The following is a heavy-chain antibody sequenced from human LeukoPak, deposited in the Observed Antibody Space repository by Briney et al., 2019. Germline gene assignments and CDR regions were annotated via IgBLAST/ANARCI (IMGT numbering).Heavy chain of an antibody. J-gene: IGHJ6*02. V-gene: IGHV5-51*01. D-gene: IGHD2-15*01. CDR2: IYPGDPDT. CDR1: GYSFTSYW. Sequence: GESLKISCKGSGYSFTSYWIGWVRQMPGKGLEWMGIIYPGDPDTRYSPSFQGQVTTSADKSISTAYLQWSSLKASDTAMYYCARHRQSRRCSGGSCYSEDYYYGMDVWGQGTTVTVSS. CDR3: ARHRQSRRCSGGSCYSEDYYYGMDV.